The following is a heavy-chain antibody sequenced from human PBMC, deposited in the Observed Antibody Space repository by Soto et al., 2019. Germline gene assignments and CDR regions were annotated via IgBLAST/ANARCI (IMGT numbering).Heavy chain of an antibody. J-gene: IGHJ4*02. Sequence: PSETLSLTCTVSGGSISSYYWSWIRQPPGKRLERIGYIYYSGSTNYNPSLKSRVTISVDTSKNQFSLELWSVTAADTAVYYCARDSVGSGYDWGQGTLVTVS. V-gene: IGHV4-59*01. CDR2: IYYSGST. CDR1: GGSISSYY. D-gene: IGHD5-12*01. CDR3: ARDSVGSGYD.